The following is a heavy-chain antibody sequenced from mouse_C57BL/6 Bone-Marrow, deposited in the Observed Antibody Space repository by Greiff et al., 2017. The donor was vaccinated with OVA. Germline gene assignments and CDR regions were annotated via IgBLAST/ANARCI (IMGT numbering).Heavy chain of an antibody. V-gene: IGHV1-63*01. CDR2: IYPGGGYT. Sequence: QVQLQQSGAELVRPGTSVKMSCKASGYTFTNYWIGWAKQRPGHGLAWIGDIYPGGGYTNYNEKFKGKATLTADKSSSTAYMQFSSLTSEDSAIYYCARCYGSSYYAMDYWGQGTSVTVSS. CDR3: ARCYGSSYYAMDY. CDR1: GYTFTNYW. D-gene: IGHD1-1*01. J-gene: IGHJ4*01.